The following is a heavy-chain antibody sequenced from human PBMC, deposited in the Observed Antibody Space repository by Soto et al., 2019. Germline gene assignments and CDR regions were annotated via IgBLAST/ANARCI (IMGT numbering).Heavy chain of an antibody. J-gene: IGHJ4*02. Sequence: SETLSLTCTVSGGSISSGDYYWSWIRQPPGKGLEWIGYIYYSGSTYYNPSLKSRVTISVDTSKNQFSLKLSSVTAADTAVYYCAREGVVAATYFDYCGQGTLVTVSS. CDR3: AREGVVAATYFDY. V-gene: IGHV4-30-4*01. CDR1: GGSISSGDYY. CDR2: IYYSGST. D-gene: IGHD2-15*01.